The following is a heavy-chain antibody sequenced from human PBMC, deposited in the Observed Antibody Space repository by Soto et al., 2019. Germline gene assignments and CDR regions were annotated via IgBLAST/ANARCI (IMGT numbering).Heavy chain of an antibody. D-gene: IGHD3-3*01. CDR1: GGSISSGDYY. V-gene: IGHV4-30-4*01. J-gene: IGHJ3*02. CDR3: AREEEWNTGAFDI. Sequence: PSEPLSLTCTVSGGSISSGDYYWSWIRQPPGKGLEWIGYIYYSGSTYYNPSLKSRVTISVDTSKNQFSLKLSSVTAADTAVYYCAREEEWNTGAFDIWGQGTMVT. CDR2: IYYSGST.